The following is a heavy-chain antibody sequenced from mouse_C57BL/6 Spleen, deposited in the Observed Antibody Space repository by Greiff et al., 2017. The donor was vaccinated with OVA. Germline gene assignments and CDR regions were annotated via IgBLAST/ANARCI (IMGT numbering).Heavy chain of an antibody. J-gene: IGHJ1*03. D-gene: IGHD1-1*01. Sequence: QVQLKQPGAELVKPGASVKLSCKASGYTFTSYWMHWVKQRPGQGLEWIGMIHPNSGSTNYNEKFKSKATLTVDKSSSTAYMQLSSLTSEDSAVYYCARWSSSYWYFDVWGTGTTVTVSS. CDR2: IHPNSGST. CDR3: ARWSSSYWYFDV. CDR1: GYTFTSYW. V-gene: IGHV1-64*01.